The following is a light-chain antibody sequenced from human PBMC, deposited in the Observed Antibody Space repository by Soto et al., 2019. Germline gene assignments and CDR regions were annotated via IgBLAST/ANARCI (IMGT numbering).Light chain of an antibody. J-gene: IGLJ2*01. CDR3: QSYDSSLSGSEV. CDR1: SSNIGAGYD. Sequence: QSVLTQPPSVSVAPGQRVTISCTGSSSNIGAGYDVHWYQQLPGTAPKLLIYGNSNRPSGVPDRFSGSKSGTSASLAITGLQAEDEADYYCQSYDSSLSGSEVFGGGTKVTVL. V-gene: IGLV1-40*01. CDR2: GNS.